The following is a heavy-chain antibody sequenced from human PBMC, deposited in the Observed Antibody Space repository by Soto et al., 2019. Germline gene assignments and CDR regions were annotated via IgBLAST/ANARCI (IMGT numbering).Heavy chain of an antibody. CDR2: IYYSGST. V-gene: IGHV4-39*01. J-gene: IGHJ4*02. Sequence: SETLSLTCTVSGGSISSSSYYWGWIRQPPGKGLEWIGSIYYSGSTYYNPSLKSRVTISVDTSKNQFSLKLSSVTAADTAVYYCARSITMVRGAFDYWGQGTLVTVS. D-gene: IGHD3-10*01. CDR3: ARSITMVRGAFDY. CDR1: GGSISSSSYY.